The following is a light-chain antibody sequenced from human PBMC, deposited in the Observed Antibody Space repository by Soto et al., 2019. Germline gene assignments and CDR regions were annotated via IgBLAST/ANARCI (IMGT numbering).Light chain of an antibody. J-gene: IGKJ4*01. CDR1: QSVSSTY. Sequence: EIVLTQSPGTLSLSPGERATLSCRASQSVSSTYLAWYQQKPGQAPRLLIYGASSRATGIPDRFSGSGSGTDFTLTISRLEPEDVAVYYCQHYGSLVLTFGGGTKVEIK. CDR2: GAS. V-gene: IGKV3-20*01. CDR3: QHYGSLVLT.